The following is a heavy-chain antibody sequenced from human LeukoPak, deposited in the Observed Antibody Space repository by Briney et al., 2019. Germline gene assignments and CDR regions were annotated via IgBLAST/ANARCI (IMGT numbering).Heavy chain of an antibody. CDR1: GGSISSYY. J-gene: IGHJ4*02. V-gene: IGHV4-59*01. D-gene: IGHD1-1*01. CDR2: IYYSGST. CDR3: ARGANVFPGDYFDY. Sequence: PSETLSLTCTVSGGSISSYYWSWIRQPPGKGLEWIGYIYYSGSTNYNPSLKSRVTISVDTSKNQFSLKLSSVTAADTAVYYCARGANVFPGDYFDYWGQGTLVTVSS.